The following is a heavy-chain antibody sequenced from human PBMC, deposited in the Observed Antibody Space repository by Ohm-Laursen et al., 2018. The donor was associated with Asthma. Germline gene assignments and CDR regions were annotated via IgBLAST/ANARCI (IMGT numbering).Heavy chain of an antibody. D-gene: IGHD6-13*01. CDR1: GFTFSNHW. Sequence: SLSLSCAASGFTFSNHWMNWVRQAPGRGLEWVANINQDGSIWCYVDSVKGRFAIYRDNAHNSLYLQMNSLRVEDTAFYYCAVSIDAYSEGAYWGQGTLVTVSS. J-gene: IGHJ4*02. CDR3: AVSIDAYSEGAY. CDR2: INQDGSIW. V-gene: IGHV3-7*03.